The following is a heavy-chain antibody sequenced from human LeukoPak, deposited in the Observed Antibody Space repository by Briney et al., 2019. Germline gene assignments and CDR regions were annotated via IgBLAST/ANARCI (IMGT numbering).Heavy chain of an antibody. V-gene: IGHV3-21*01. J-gene: IGHJ4*02. CDR3: AREITYYYDSSGYYSGY. CDR1: GFTFSSYS. Sequence: GGFLRLSCAASGFTFSSYSMNWVRQAPGKGLEWVSSISSSSSYIYYAGSVKGRFTISRDNAKNSLYLQMNSLRAEDTAVYYCAREITYYYDSSGYYSGYWGQGTLVTVSS. CDR2: ISSSSSYI. D-gene: IGHD3-22*01.